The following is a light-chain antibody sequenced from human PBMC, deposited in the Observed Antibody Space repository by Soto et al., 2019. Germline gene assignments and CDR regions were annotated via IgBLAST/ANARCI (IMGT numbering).Light chain of an antibody. Sequence: EIVLTQSPGTLSLSPGARDPLSCRASQSVDISLAWYQQKPGQAPRLLIYGASTRATDMPGTFSGRGSGTEFTLTITSLRPEDFGVYYCQQYRSWPRTFGQGTKVDI. CDR1: QSVDIS. V-gene: IGKV3-15*01. J-gene: IGKJ1*01. CDR3: QQYRSWPRT. CDR2: GAS.